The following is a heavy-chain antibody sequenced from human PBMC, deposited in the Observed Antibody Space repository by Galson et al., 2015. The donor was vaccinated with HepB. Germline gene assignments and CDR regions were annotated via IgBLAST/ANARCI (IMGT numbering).Heavy chain of an antibody. CDR3: ARDSGRGWYGMDV. D-gene: IGHD2-15*01. CDR1: GGTFSSYA. J-gene: IGHJ6*02. Sequence: SVKVSCKASGGTFSSYAISWVRQAPGQGLEWVGGIIPVFGRANYAQNFQGRVTITADESTRTAYMELSSLRSEDTAVYYCARDSGRGWYGMDVWGQGTTVTVSS. CDR2: IIPVFGRA. V-gene: IGHV1-69*13.